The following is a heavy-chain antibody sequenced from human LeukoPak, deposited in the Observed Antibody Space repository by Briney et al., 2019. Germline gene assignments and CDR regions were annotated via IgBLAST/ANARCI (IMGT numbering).Heavy chain of an antibody. CDR3: VRAGGYKNWFES. CDR1: AFTFGGYC. D-gene: IGHD5-24*01. J-gene: IGHJ5*01. Sequence: PGGSLRLSCAASAFTFGGYCVNWVRQAPGKGLEWVCFISRNGHDDTPQYAASVQGTFTISRDASKSAPYLQMNSLKAEDTGVYYCVRAGGYKNWFESWGQGTPVTVSS. V-gene: IGHV3-49*04. CDR2: ISRNGHDDTP.